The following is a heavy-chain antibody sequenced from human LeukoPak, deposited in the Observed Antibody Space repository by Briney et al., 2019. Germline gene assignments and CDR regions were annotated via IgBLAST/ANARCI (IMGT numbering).Heavy chain of an antibody. V-gene: IGHV3-48*03. CDR1: GYTFSSDE. CDR3: ARDGRFDYSSSSYLDY. CDR2: ISSSGGII. J-gene: IGHJ4*02. Sequence: GCAHRLPCAASGYTFSSDERKRVDHGPGKILKKNAYISSSGGIIYYADSVKGRFTISRDNAKNSLYLQMNSLRAEDTAVYYCARDGRFDYSSSSYLDYWGQGTLVTVSS. D-gene: IGHD6-6*01.